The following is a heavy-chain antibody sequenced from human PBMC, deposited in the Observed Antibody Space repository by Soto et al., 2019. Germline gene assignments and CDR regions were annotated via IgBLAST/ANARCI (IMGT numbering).Heavy chain of an antibody. V-gene: IGHV3-30*03. CDR3: VSDRGYGHASVPYS. CDR2: ISYDGSLQ. CDR1: GFAFSSYG. J-gene: IGHJ4*02. D-gene: IGHD5-18*01. Sequence: QAQLVESGGGVVQPGRSLRLSCAASGFAFSSYGMHWVRQAPGTGLEWVAVISYDGSLQHYADSVKGRFTISRDNSKKMLLLQMSSLTAADTAVYYWVSDRGYGHASVPYSWGQGTLVSVSS.